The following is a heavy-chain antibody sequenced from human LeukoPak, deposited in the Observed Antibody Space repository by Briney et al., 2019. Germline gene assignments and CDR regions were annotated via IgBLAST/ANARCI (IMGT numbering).Heavy chain of an antibody. D-gene: IGHD2-2*01. CDR3: ARELEILGYCSSTSCEYNWFDP. Sequence: ASVKVSCKASGYTFTSYYMHWVRQAPGQGLEWMGIINPSGDSTSYAQKFQGRVTMTRDTSTSTVYMELSSLRSEDTAVYYCARELEILGYCSSTSCEYNWFDPWGQGTLVTVSS. J-gene: IGHJ5*02. V-gene: IGHV1-46*01. CDR2: INPSGDST. CDR1: GYTFTSYY.